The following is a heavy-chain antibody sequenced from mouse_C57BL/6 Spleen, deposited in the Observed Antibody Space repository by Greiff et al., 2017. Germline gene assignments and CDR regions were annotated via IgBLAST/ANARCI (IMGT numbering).Heavy chain of an antibody. J-gene: IGHJ1*03. Sequence: QVQLQQPGTELVKPGASVKLSCKASGYTFTSYWMHWVKQRPGQGLEWIGNINPSNGGTNYNEKFKSKATLTVDKSSSTAYMQLSSLTSEDSAVXYCARSGYGNYWYFDVWGTGTTVTVSA. CDR2: INPSNGGT. CDR1: GYTFTSYW. D-gene: IGHD2-10*02. V-gene: IGHV1-53*01. CDR3: ARSGYGNYWYFDV.